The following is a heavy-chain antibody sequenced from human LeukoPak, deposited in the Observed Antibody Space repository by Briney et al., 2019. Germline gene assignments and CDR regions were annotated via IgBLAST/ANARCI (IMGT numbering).Heavy chain of an antibody. D-gene: IGHD4-23*01. CDR2: ISSSGSTI. J-gene: IGHJ4*02. V-gene: IGHV3-48*03. CDR1: GFTFSSYE. CDR3: ARDYGGSSPFDY. Sequence: PGGSLRLSCAASGFTFSSYEMNWVRQAPGKGLEWVSYISSSGSTIYYADSVKGRFTISRDNAKNSLYLQMNSLRAEDTAVYYCARDYGGSSPFDYRGQGTLVTVSS.